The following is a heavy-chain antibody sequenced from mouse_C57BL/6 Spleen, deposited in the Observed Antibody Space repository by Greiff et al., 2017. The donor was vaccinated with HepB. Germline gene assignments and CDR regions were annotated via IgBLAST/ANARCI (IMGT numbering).Heavy chain of an antibody. CDR1: GFTFSDYY. V-gene: IGHV5-16*01. CDR2: INYDGSST. J-gene: IGHJ2*01. CDR3: ARELCLYYFDY. Sequence: EVQVVESEGGLVQPGSSMKLSCTASGFTFSDYYMAWVRQVPEKGLEWVANINYDGSSTYYLDSLKSRFIISGDNAKNILYLQMSSLKSEDTATYYCARELCLYYFDYWGQGTTLTVSS. D-gene: IGHD3-3*01.